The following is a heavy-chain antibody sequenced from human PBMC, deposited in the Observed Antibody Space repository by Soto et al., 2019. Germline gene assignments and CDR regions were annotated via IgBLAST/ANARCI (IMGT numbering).Heavy chain of an antibody. D-gene: IGHD2-15*01. J-gene: IGHJ3*02. CDR1: GFTFSSYE. CDR2: ISSSGSTI. V-gene: IGHV3-48*03. Sequence: PGGSLRLSCAASGFTFSSYEMNWVRQAPGKGLEWVSYISSSGSTIYYADSVKGRFTISRDNAKNSLYLQMNSLRAEDTAVYYCARASIGAFDIWGQGTMVTVSS. CDR3: ARASIGAFDI.